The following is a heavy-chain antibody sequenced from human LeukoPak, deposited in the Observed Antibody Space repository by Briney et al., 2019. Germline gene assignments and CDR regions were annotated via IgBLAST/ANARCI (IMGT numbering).Heavy chain of an antibody. D-gene: IGHD3-10*01. CDR1: GYTFTSYD. CDR2: MNPNSGNT. Sequence: ASVKVSCKASGYTFTSYDINWVRQATGQGLEWMGWMNPNSGNTGYAQKFQGRVTMTRNTSIDTAYMELTSLGYEDTAVYYCARDYYGSKSSSFDPWGQGTLVTVSS. V-gene: IGHV1-8*01. CDR3: ARDYYGSKSSSFDP. J-gene: IGHJ5*02.